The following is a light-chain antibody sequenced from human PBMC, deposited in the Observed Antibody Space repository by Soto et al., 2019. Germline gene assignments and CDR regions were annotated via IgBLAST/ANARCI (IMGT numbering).Light chain of an antibody. CDR3: QQYSSYSVYT. CDR2: KTS. J-gene: IGKJ2*01. V-gene: IGKV1-5*03. Sequence: IQMTQSPSTLPASVGDRVTITCRASQTINNWLAWYQQKPGKAPKLLIYKTSSLQSGVPSRFSGSGSGTEFTLTISCLQPDDFATYYCQQYSSYSVYTFGQGTKVEIK. CDR1: QTINNW.